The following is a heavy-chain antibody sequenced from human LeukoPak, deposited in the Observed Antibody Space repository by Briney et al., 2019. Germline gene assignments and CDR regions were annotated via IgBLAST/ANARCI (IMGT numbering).Heavy chain of an antibody. V-gene: IGHV1-2*02. J-gene: IGHJ4*02. Sequence: ASVKVSCKASGYTFTGYYMHWVRQAPGQGLEWMGWINPNSGGTNYAQKFQSRVTMTRDTSISTAYMELSRLRSDDTAVYYCARDKEGAMGSFDYWGQGTLVTVSS. CDR3: ARDKEGAMGSFDY. CDR2: INPNSGGT. CDR1: GYTFTGYY. D-gene: IGHD5-18*01.